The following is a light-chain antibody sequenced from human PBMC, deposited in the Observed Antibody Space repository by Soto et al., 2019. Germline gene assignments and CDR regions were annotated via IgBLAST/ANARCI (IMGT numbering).Light chain of an antibody. J-gene: IGKJ2*01. V-gene: IGKV3-15*01. CDR1: QSVSSN. CDR2: GAS. Sequence: EIVMTQSPATLSVSPGERATLSCRASQSVSSNLAWYQQKPGQAPRLLIYGASTRATGIPVRFSGSGSGTELTLTISSLQSEDFAVYYCQQYNNWPPAYTFGKGTKLEIK. CDR3: QQYNNWPPAYT.